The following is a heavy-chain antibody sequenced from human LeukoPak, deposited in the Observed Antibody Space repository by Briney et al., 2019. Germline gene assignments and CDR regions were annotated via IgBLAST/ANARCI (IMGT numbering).Heavy chain of an antibody. CDR2: IKSKTDGGTT. J-gene: IGHJ3*02. V-gene: IGHV3-15*01. CDR3: TTDRAAYAFDI. CDR1: GFTFSNAW. D-gene: IGHD2-15*01. Sequence: GGSLRLSCAASGFTFSNAWMNWVRQAPGKGLEWVGRIKSKTDGGTTDYAATVKGRFTISRDDSKNTLYLQMHSLKTEDTALYYCTTDRAAYAFDIWGQGTMVTVSS.